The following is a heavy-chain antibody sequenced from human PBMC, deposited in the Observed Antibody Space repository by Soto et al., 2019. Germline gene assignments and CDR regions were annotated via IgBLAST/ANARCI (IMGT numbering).Heavy chain of an antibody. CDR3: AREYYDFWSGYYFHYMDV. J-gene: IGHJ6*03. Sequence: GGSLRLSCAASGFTFSSYSMNWVRQAPGKGLEWVSYISSSSSTIYYADSVKGRFTISGDNAKNSLYLQMNSLRAEDTAVYYCAREYYDFWSGYYFHYMDVWGKGTTVTVSS. CDR1: GFTFSSYS. D-gene: IGHD3-3*01. CDR2: ISSSSSTI. V-gene: IGHV3-48*01.